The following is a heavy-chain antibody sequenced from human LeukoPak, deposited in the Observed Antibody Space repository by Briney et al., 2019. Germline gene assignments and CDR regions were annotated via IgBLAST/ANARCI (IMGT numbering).Heavy chain of an antibody. D-gene: IGHD3-22*01. CDR3: AKGIDSTGYYPFDY. CDR2: ISESGGET. V-gene: IGHV3-23*01. CDR1: GFIFSYYA. J-gene: IGHJ4*02. Sequence: PGGSLRLSCATSGFIFSYYAMSWVRQAPGKGLEWVSAISESGGETYHADSVKGRFTISRDTSKSTLYLQLNSLRAEDTAIYYCAKGIDSTGYYPFDYWGQGTLVTVSS.